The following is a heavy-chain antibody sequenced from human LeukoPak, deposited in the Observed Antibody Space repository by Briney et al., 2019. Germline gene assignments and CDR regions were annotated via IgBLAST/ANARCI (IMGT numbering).Heavy chain of an antibody. CDR3: ARSSSWYSAGEGGLDY. Sequence: PSETLSLTCTVSGGSISSYYWSWIRQPPGNGLEWTGYIYYSGSTNYNPSLKSRVTISIDTSKNQFSLKLSSVTAADTAVYYCARSSSWYSAGEGGLDYWGQGTLVTVSS. J-gene: IGHJ4*02. CDR2: IYYSGST. V-gene: IGHV4-59*01. CDR1: GGSISSYY. D-gene: IGHD6-13*01.